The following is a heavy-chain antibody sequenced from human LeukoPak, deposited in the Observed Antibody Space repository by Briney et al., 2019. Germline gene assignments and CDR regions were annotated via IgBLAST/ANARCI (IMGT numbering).Heavy chain of an antibody. Sequence: SETLSLTCTVSGGSISRYYWSWIRQPAGKGLGWIGRIYTSGSTNYNPSLKSRVTMSVDTSKNQFSLNLTSVTAADTAVYYCARGGDFDYWGQGTLVTVSS. CDR3: ARGGDFDY. CDR1: GGSISRYY. CDR2: IYTSGST. V-gene: IGHV4-4*07. D-gene: IGHD2-15*01. J-gene: IGHJ4*02.